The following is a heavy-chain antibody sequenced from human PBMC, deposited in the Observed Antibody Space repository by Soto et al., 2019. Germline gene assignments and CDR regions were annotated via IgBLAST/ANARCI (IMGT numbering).Heavy chain of an antibody. D-gene: IGHD1-7*01. CDR3: ARDRGYNWNYGWFDP. CDR2: ISPYNGNT. V-gene: IGHV1-18*01. CDR1: GYTFTSYG. Sequence: QVQLVQSGAEVKKPGASVKVSCKASGYTFTSYGISWVRQAPGQGLEWMGRISPYNGNTTYAQKLQGRVTMTTDTSTSTAYMELRSLRSDDTAVYYCARDRGYNWNYGWFDPWGQGTLVTVSS. J-gene: IGHJ5*02.